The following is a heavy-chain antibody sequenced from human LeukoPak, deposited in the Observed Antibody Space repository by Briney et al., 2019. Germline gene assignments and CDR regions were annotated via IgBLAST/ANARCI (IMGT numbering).Heavy chain of an antibody. CDR2: INHSGST. V-gene: IGHV4-34*01. D-gene: IGHD6-6*01. CDR3: ARGGYSSSSLGYYGMDV. CDR1: GGSFSGYY. J-gene: IGHJ6*02. Sequence: SETLSLTCAVYGGSFSGYYWSWIRQPPGKGLEWIGEINHSGSTNYNPSLKSRVTISVDTSKNQFSLKLSSVTAADTAVYCCARGGYSSSSLGYYGMDVWGQGTTVTVSS.